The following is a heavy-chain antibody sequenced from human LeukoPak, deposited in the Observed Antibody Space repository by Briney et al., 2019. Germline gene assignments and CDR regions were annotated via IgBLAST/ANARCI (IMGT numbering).Heavy chain of an antibody. V-gene: IGHV5-51*01. J-gene: IGHJ6*03. Sequence: GESLKIPFQGSGYIFTSYWLGWVRQMPGKGLEWMGIIYPGDSDTRYSPSFQGQVTISADKSISTAYLQWSSLKASDTAMYYCARHREHYYYYMDGWGKGTTVTVSS. CDR2: IYPGDSDT. CDR1: GYIFTSYW. CDR3: ARHREHYYYYMDG.